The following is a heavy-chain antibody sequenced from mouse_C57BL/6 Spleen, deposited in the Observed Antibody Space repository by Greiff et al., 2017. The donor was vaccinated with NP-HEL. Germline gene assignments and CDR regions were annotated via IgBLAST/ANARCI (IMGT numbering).Heavy chain of an antibody. J-gene: IGHJ4*01. D-gene: IGHD2-4*01. CDR3: ARRNFYYDYDGAMDY. CDR1: GYPFTSYW. Sequence: VQLQQPGAELVRPGSSVKLSCKASGYPFTSYWMHWVKQRPIQGLDWIGNIDPSDSETHYNQKFKDKATLTVDKSSSTAYMQRRSLTSEDSAGYYCARRNFYYDYDGAMDYWGQGTSVTVSS. CDR2: IDPSDSET. V-gene: IGHV1-52*01.